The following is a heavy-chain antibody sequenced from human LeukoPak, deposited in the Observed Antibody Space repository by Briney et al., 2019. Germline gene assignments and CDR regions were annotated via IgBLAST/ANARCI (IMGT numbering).Heavy chain of an antibody. CDR1: GFPFSSYA. CDR2: ISGSGGST. Sequence: GGSLRLSCAASGFPFSSYAMSWVRQAPGKGLEWVSAISGSGGSTYYADSVKGRFTISRDNSKNTLYLQMSSLRAEDTAVYYCAKVRPYSGSYSGPYYFDYWGQGTLVTVSS. J-gene: IGHJ4*02. V-gene: IGHV3-23*01. D-gene: IGHD1-26*01. CDR3: AKVRPYSGSYSGPYYFDY.